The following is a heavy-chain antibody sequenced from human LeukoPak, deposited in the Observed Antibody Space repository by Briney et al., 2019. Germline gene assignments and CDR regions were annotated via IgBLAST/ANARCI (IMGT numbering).Heavy chain of an antibody. J-gene: IGHJ5*02. Sequence: SETLSLTCTVSGGSISSSSYYWGWIRQPPGKGLEWIGSIYYSGSTYYNPSLKSRVTISVDTSKNQFSLKLSSVTAADTAVYYCARGYSSSWYSTGFDPWGQGTLVTVSS. D-gene: IGHD6-13*01. CDR2: IYYSGST. CDR3: ARGYSSSWYSTGFDP. CDR1: GGSISSSSYY. V-gene: IGHV4-39*07.